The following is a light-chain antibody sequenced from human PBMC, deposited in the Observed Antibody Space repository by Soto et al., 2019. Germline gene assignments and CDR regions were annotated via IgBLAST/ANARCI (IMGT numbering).Light chain of an antibody. CDR3: QQYNNCPVT. V-gene: IGKV3-15*01. CDR2: GAS. Sequence: EIVMSQSPATLSVSPGERATLSCRASQSVSSNLAWYQQKPGQAPRLLIYGASTRATGIPARFSGSGSGTEFTLTISSLQSEDFAVYYCQQYNNCPVTFGQGTK. J-gene: IGKJ1*01. CDR1: QSVSSN.